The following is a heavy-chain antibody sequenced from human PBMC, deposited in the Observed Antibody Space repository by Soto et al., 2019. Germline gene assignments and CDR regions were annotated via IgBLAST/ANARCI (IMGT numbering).Heavy chain of an antibody. J-gene: IGHJ6*02. D-gene: IGHD5-18*01. Sequence: SETLSLTCTVSGGSISSYYCSWIRQAAGKGLEWIGRIDTSGTTNYNPSLKSRATMSVDASKSQFSLNLSSVTAADTAVYYCARGPRGYVYYHGMDVWGQGTSVTVSS. CDR1: GGSISSYY. CDR3: ARGPRGYVYYHGMDV. V-gene: IGHV4-4*07. CDR2: IDTSGTT.